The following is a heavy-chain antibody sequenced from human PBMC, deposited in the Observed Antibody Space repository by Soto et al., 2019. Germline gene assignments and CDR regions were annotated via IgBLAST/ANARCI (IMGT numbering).Heavy chain of an antibody. CDR1: GFTFSSYG. CDR2: IWYDGSNK. J-gene: IGHJ6*02. D-gene: IGHD2-15*01. Sequence: PGGSLRLSCAASGFTFSSYGMHWVRQAPGKGLEWVAVIWYDGSNKYYADSVKGRFTISRDNSKNTLYLQMNSLRAEDTAVYYCARAGGYCSGGSCYSGSHGMDVWGQGTTVTVSS. CDR3: ARAGGYCSGGSCYSGSHGMDV. V-gene: IGHV3-33*01.